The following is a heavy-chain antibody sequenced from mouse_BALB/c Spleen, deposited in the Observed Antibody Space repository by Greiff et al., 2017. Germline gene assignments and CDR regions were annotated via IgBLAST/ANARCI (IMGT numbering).Heavy chain of an antibody. CDR2: IWAGGST. Sequence: VMLVESGPGLVAPSQSLSITCTVSGFSLTSYGVHWVRQPPGKGLEWLGVIWAGGSTNYNSALMSRLSISKDNSKSQVFLKMNRLQTDDTAMYYCDRGDYCSRYVLYAMDYWGQGTSVTVSS. CDR1: GFSLTSYG. D-gene: IGHD1-1*01. J-gene: IGHJ4*01. V-gene: IGHV2-9*02. CDR3: DRGDYCSRYVLYAMDY.